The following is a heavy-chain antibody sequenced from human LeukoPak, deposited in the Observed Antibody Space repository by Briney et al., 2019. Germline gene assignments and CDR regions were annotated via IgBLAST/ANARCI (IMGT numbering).Heavy chain of an antibody. CDR2: ISSNGGST. Sequence: GGSLRLSCSASGFTFSSYAMHWVRQAPGKGLEYVSAISSNGGSTYYADSVKGRFTISRDNSKNTLYLQMSSLRAEDTAVYYCVEDQRKSSLPFDYWGQGTLVTVSS. V-gene: IGHV3-64D*06. J-gene: IGHJ4*02. D-gene: IGHD2-21*01. CDR1: GFTFSSYA. CDR3: VEDQRKSSLPFDY.